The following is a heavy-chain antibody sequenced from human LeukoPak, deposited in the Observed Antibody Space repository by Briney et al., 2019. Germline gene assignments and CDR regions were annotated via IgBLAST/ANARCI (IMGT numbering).Heavy chain of an antibody. CDR3: ARGGFDIVVVPAANGDNWFDP. CDR2: IFHSGST. D-gene: IGHD2-2*01. J-gene: IGHJ5*02. V-gene: IGHV4-4*02. Sequence: SETLSLTCAVSGGSISSSNWWSWVRQPPGKGLAWIGKIFHSGSTNYNPSLKSRVTISVDKSKNQFSLKLSSVTAADTAVYYCARGGFDIVVVPAANGDNWFDPWGQGTLVTVSS. CDR1: GGSISSSNW.